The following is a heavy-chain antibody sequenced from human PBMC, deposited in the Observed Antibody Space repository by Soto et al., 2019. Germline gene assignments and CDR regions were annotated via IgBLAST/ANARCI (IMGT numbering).Heavy chain of an antibody. J-gene: IGHJ6*02. CDR3: ARVPGGYCSSTSCWEYYYYGMDV. Sequence: TSETLSLTCTVSGGSISSYYWSWIRQPPGKGLEWIGYIYYSGSTNYNPSLKSRVTISVDTSKNQFSLKLSSVTAADTAVYYCARVPGGYCSSTSCWEYYYYGMDVWGQGTTVTVSS. V-gene: IGHV4-59*01. CDR1: GGSISSYY. D-gene: IGHD2-2*01. CDR2: IYYSGST.